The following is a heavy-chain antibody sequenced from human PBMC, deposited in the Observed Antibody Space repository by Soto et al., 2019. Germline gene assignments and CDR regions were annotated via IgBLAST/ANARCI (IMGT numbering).Heavy chain of an antibody. J-gene: IGHJ4*02. CDR2: IYPGDPNT. V-gene: IGHV5-51*01. Sequence: GESLKISCVGSGYSFTSYWIGWVRQMPGKGLEWMGIIYPGDPNTRYSPSFQGQVTISADKSISTAYLQWSSLKASDTAMYYCARQGYCSNTACYTVDYWGQGTLVTVSS. CDR3: ARQGYCSNTACYTVDY. D-gene: IGHD2-2*02. CDR1: GYSFTSYW.